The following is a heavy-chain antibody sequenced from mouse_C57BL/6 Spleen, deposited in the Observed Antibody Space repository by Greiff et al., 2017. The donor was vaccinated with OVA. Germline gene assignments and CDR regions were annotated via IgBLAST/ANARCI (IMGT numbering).Heavy chain of an antibody. J-gene: IGHJ3*01. CDR2: IDPSDSET. D-gene: IGHD2-4*01. Sequence: QQSCTASGYTFTSYWMHWVTQRPIQSLDWIGNIDPSDSETHYNQKFKDKATLTVDNSSSTAYMQLSSLTSEDAAVYYGAREDYDYDGCAYWGQGTLVTVSA. V-gene: IGHV1-52*01. CDR1: GYTFTSYW. CDR3: AREDYDYDGCAY.